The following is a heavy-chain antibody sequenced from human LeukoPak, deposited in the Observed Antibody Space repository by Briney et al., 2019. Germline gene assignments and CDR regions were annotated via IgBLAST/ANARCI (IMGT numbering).Heavy chain of an antibody. CDR3: ARHIPFDY. CDR1: SGSISSDY. CDR2: MYYSGSS. J-gene: IGHJ4*02. Sequence: PSETLSLTCTVSSGSISSDYWNWIRQPPGKGLEWIGYMYYSGSSNYNPSLKSRVTISVDTSKNQFSLKLSSVTAADTAVYYCARHIPFDYWGQGTLVTVSS. V-gene: IGHV4-59*08.